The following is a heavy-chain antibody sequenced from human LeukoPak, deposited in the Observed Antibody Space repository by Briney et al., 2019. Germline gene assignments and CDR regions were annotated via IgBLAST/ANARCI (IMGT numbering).Heavy chain of an antibody. V-gene: IGHV3-30-3*01. D-gene: IGHD2-21*01. CDR3: ARDFFPIVDSTWYEIGY. J-gene: IGHJ4*02. Sequence: GGSLGLSCAASGFTFNDYAMYWVRQAPGKGLEWVTLISYDGYDKSYADSVRGRFTISRDNSRNTLYPRLDSLRSEDTAVYYCARDFFPIVDSTWYEIGYWGQGTLVTVSS. CDR2: ISYDGYDK. CDR1: GFTFNDYA.